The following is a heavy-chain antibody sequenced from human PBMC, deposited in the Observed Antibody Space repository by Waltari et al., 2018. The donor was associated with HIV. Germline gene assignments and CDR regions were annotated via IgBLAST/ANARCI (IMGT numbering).Heavy chain of an antibody. D-gene: IGHD3-22*01. CDR2: INHSGST. V-gene: IGHV4-34*01. Sequence: QVQLQQWGAGLLKPSETLSLTCAVYGGSFSGYYWRWIRQPPGKGLEWIGEINHSGSTNYNPSLKSRVTISVDTSKNQFSLKLSSVTAADTAVYYCARGRITMIDHYYYYGMDVWGQGTTVTVSS. J-gene: IGHJ6*02. CDR1: GGSFSGYY. CDR3: ARGRITMIDHYYYYGMDV.